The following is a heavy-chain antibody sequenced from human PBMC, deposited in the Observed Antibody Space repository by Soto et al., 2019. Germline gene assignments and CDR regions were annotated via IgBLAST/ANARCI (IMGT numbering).Heavy chain of an antibody. Sequence: SETLSLTCAVYGGSFSGYYWSWIRQPPGKGLEWIGEIYHSGSTNYNPSLKSRVTISVDTSKNQFSLKLSSVTAADTAVYYCARDIVVVPGDNWFDPWGQGTLVTVSS. CDR3: ARDIVVVPGDNWFDP. CDR2: IYHSGST. J-gene: IGHJ5*02. CDR1: GGSFSGYY. D-gene: IGHD2-2*01. V-gene: IGHV4-34*01.